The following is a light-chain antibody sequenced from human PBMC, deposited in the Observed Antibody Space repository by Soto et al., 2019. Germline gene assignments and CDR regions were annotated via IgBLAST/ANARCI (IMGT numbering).Light chain of an antibody. V-gene: IGKV3-20*01. J-gene: IGKJ5*01. Sequence: EIVLTQSPGTLSLSPGERATLSCRASQSISSSSLAWYHQKPGQAPRLLIYGASTRATAIPDRFSGSGSGTDFTIKISRMETDFFVVYYCQHYGSSRINLGQGTRLEIK. CDR1: QSISSSS. CDR3: QHYGSSRIN. CDR2: GAS.